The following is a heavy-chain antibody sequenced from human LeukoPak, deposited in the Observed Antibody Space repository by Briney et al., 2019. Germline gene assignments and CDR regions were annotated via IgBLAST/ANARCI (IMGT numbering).Heavy chain of an antibody. CDR1: GFTFSSYA. CDR2: ISGSSGTT. J-gene: IGHJ4*02. V-gene: IGHV3-23*01. CDR3: AGVWGPSSAWPWAFEY. D-gene: IGHD6-13*01. Sequence: GSLRLSCAASGFTFSSYAMSWVRQAPGKGPEWASAISGSSGTTYYADSVKGQFTISRDNSKNTLYLQMSGLRAEDTALYYCAGVWGPSSAWPWAFEYWGQGALLSVSS.